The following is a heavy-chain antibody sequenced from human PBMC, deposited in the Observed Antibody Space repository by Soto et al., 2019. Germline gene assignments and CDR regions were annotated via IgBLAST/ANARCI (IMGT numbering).Heavy chain of an antibody. CDR2: INHTGHT. CDR1: GGSFSDYY. V-gene: IGHV4-34*01. CDR3: ARGRWLRSSGPY. D-gene: IGHD5-12*01. Sequence: SETLSLTCAVYGGSFSDYYWSWIRQPPGKGLEWIGEINHTGHTNYNPSLKSRVTISVDTSKNQFSLKLSSVTAADTAVYYCARGRWLRSSGPYWAQGTLVSVS. J-gene: IGHJ1*01.